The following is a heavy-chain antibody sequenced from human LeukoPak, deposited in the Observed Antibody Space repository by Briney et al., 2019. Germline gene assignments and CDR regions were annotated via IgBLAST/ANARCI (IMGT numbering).Heavy chain of an antibody. CDR3: ARGCSGGSCPNWFDP. J-gene: IGHJ5*02. CDR1: GYTFTGYY. CDR2: INPNSGGT. Sequence: ASVKVSCKASGYTFTGYYMHWVRQAPGQGLEWMGWINPNSGGTNYAQKFQGRVTMTRDTSISTAYMELSRLRSDDTAVYYCARGCSGGSCPNWFDPWGQGTLVTVSS. D-gene: IGHD2-15*01. V-gene: IGHV1-2*02.